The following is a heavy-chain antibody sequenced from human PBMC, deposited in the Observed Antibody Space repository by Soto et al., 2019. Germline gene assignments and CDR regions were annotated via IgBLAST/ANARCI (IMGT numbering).Heavy chain of an antibody. CDR2: ITHSGGT. V-gene: IGHV4-34*01. CDR1: GGSFSGYF. J-gene: IGHJ6*02. CDR3: ARDRQFYHFWRGSENEGPEGLDL. Sequence: PXETLSLTLAVSGGSFSGYFWTWIRQAPGKGLEWIGEITHSGGTNYNSSLKSRVMISVDTSKKQFSLILSSVTAADTAVYYCARDRQFYHFWRGSENEGPEGLDLWGQGTTVTVSS. D-gene: IGHD3-3*02.